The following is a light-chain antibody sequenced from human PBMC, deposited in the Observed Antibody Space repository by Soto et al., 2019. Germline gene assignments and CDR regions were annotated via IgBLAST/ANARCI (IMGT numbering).Light chain of an antibody. J-gene: IGKJ1*01. CDR2: AAS. CDR1: QSVNTN. Sequence: IVMTQSPATLSVSPGERATLSCRASQSVNTNLAWYQQKPGEAPRVLIYAASTRATDVPDRFSGSGSGTDFTLTISSLQSEDFVLYYCQEYNDWPRGTFGQGTKVHI. CDR3: QEYNDWPRGT. V-gene: IGKV3-15*01.